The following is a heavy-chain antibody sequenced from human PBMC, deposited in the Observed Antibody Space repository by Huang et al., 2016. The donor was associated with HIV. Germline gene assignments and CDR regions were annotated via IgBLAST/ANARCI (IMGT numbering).Heavy chain of an antibody. D-gene: IGHD1-26*01. CDR3: ARGGNTVGYFDN. V-gene: IGHV3-53*01. CDR2: MYSGGTT. Sequence: EVQLVESGGGLIQPGGSLRLSCAASGFTVSGPYMSWGRQAPLKGREWVSVMYSGGTTYFADSVKGRFTFSRDNSKNTVYLQMNSLRADDTAVYYCARGGNTVGYFDNWGQGTLVTVSS. J-gene: IGHJ4*02. CDR1: GFTVSGPY.